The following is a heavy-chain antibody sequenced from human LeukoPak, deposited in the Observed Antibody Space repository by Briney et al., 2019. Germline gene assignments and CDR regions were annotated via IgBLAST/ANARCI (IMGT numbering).Heavy chain of an antibody. CDR2: ISLSGLT. V-gene: IGHV4-4*02. D-gene: IGHD1-26*01. Sequence: PSGTLSLTCGVSGGSISSTNWYSWVRQPPGQGLEWIGEISLSGLTNYNPSLKSRVTMSLDKSKNLLSLTLTSVTAADTAGYYCSRESGAFSPFGYWGQGTLVAVTS. J-gene: IGHJ4*02. CDR3: SRESGAFSPFGY. CDR1: GGSISSTNW.